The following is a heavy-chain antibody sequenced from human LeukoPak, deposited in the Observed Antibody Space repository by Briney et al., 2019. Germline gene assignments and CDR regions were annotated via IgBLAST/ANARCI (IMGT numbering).Heavy chain of an antibody. J-gene: IGHJ4*02. CDR1: GFTFSIYA. Sequence: QSGGSLRLSCAASGFTFSIYAMSWVRQAPGKGLEWVSAISGSGGSTYYADSVKGRFTFSRDNSKNTLYLQMNSLRAEDTAVYYCVRCSGTSCYARFVHWGQGTLVTVSS. CDR3: VRCSGTSCYARFVH. CDR2: ISGSGGST. D-gene: IGHD2-2*01. V-gene: IGHV3-23*01.